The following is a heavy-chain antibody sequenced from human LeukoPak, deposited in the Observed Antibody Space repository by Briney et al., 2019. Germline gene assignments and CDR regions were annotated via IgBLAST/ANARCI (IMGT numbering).Heavy chain of an antibody. CDR3: ARAGLLVRGVTLRYFDL. V-gene: IGHV4-34*01. CDR2: INHSGST. J-gene: IGHJ2*01. CDR1: GGAFSGYY. D-gene: IGHD3-10*01. Sequence: SETLSLTCAVYGGAFSGYYWSWIRQPPGKGLESMGEINHSGSTNDNPSLKSRVTISVDTSKNQFSLNLSSVTAADTAVYYCARAGLLVRGVTLRYFDLWGRGTLVTVSS.